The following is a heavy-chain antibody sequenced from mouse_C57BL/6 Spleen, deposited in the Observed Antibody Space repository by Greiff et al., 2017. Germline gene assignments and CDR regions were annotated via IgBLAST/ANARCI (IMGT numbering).Heavy chain of an antibody. CDR3: ARERRLCGFAY. Sequence: QVHVKQSGAELVKPGASVKLSCKASGYTFTSYWMHWVKQRPGQGLEWIGMIHPNSGSTNYNEKFKSKATLTVDKSSSTAYMQLSSLTSEDSAVSDCARERRLCGFAYWGQGTPVTASA. D-gene: IGHD3-3*01. CDR2: IHPNSGST. J-gene: IGHJ3*01. CDR1: GYTFTSYW. V-gene: IGHV1-64*01.